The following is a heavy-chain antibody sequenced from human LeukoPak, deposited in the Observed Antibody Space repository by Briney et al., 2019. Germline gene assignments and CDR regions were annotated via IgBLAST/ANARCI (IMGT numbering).Heavy chain of an antibody. V-gene: IGHV3-21*01. Sequence: GGSLRLSCAASGFTFSSYGMSWVRQAPGKGLEWVSSITSSSNYIYSPDSLKGRFTISRDNAKNSLWLQMNSLRAEDTAMYYCAGGATPGRYHFDYWGQGTLVTVSS. CDR2: ITSSSNYI. CDR1: GFTFSSYG. CDR3: AGGATPGRYHFDY. D-gene: IGHD3-16*02. J-gene: IGHJ4*02.